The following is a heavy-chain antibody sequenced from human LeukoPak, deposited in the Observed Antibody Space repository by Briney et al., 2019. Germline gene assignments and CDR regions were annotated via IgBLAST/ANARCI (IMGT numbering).Heavy chain of an antibody. CDR1: GGSISSYY. V-gene: IGHV4-59*01. Sequence: PSETLSLTCTVSGGSISSYYWSWIRQPPGKGLEWIGYIYYSGSTNYNPSRKSRVTISVDTSKNQFSLKLSSVTAADTAVYYCARVTYYYGSGSYYNNWFDPWGQGTLVTVSS. CDR3: ARVTYYYGSGSYYNNWFDP. J-gene: IGHJ5*02. CDR2: IYYSGST. D-gene: IGHD3-10*01.